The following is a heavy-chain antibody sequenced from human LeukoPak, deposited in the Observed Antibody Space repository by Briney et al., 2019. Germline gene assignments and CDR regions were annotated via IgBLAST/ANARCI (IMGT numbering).Heavy chain of an antibody. CDR1: GGTFSSYA. J-gene: IGHJ6*03. V-gene: IGHV1-18*01. Sequence: ASVKGSCKASGGTFSSYAISWVRQAPGQGLEWMGWISAYSGNTHYAQKFQGRVTMTTDTSTTTAYMELRGLRSDDTAVYYCARAEKPNWGNYYYYCMDVWGKGTTVTVSS. CDR2: ISAYSGNT. CDR3: ARAEKPNWGNYYYYCMDV. D-gene: IGHD7-27*01.